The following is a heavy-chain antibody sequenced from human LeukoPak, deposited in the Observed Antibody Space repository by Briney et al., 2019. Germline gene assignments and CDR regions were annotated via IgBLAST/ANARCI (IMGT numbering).Heavy chain of an antibody. CDR1: GFPFSSYT. J-gene: IGHJ6*03. CDR3: ARGAGSSFPYYYYMDV. CDR2: ISDNGGST. D-gene: IGHD6-6*01. V-gene: IGHV3-64*01. Sequence: PGGSLRLTCAASGFPFSSYTLHWVRHAPGKGLEYVSVISDNGGSTNYASSVKGRFTISRDNSKNTLYLQMDSLRVEDMAVYYCARGAGSSFPYYYYMDVWGKGTTVTVSS.